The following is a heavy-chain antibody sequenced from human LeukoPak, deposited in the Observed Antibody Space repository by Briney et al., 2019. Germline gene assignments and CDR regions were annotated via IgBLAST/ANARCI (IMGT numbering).Heavy chain of an antibody. J-gene: IGHJ3*02. CDR3: ARGLRRGDAFDI. CDR2: ISAYNGNT. V-gene: IGHV1-18*01. D-gene: IGHD1-14*01. Sequence: ASVTVSFTASGYTFTSYGISWVRQAPGQGLEWMGWISAYNGNTNYAQKLQGRVTMTTDTSTSTAYMELRSLRSDDTAVYYCARGLRRGDAFDIWGQGTMVTVSS. CDR1: GYTFTSYG.